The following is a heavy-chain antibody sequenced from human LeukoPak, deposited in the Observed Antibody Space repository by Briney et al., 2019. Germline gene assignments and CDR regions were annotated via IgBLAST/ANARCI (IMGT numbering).Heavy chain of an antibody. D-gene: IGHD3-10*01. CDR3: ARDSRGLSVHFDY. CDR2: ISSSGSTI. CDR1: GFTFSSYA. J-gene: IGHJ4*02. Sequence: HPGGSLRLSCATSGFTFSSYAMNWVRQAPGKGLEWVSYISSSGSTIYCADSVKGRFTISRDNAKNSLYLQMNSLRVEDTALYYCARDSRGLSVHFDYWGQGTLVTVSS. V-gene: IGHV3-48*03.